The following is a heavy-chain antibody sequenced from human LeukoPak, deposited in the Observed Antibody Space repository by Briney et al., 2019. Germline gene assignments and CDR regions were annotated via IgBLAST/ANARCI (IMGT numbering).Heavy chain of an antibody. J-gene: IGHJ4*02. D-gene: IGHD5-12*01. CDR3: AKDIQDGGYGYYFDY. V-gene: IGHV3-9*01. Sequence: TXXXYAMQWVRQAPGEGLEWVSVISLNSGSIGYAYSVKCRFTISRDNAKYSLYLQMNSLRAEDTALYYCAKDIQDGGYGYYFDYWGQGTLVTVSS. CDR2: ISLNSGSI. CDR1: TXXXYA.